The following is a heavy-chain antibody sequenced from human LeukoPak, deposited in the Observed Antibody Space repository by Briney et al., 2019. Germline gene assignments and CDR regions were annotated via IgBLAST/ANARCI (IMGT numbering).Heavy chain of an antibody. CDR3: ARGGCSSTSCSPEY. CDR1: GFMFSSNW. CDR2: ISSSSSYI. D-gene: IGHD2-2*01. J-gene: IGHJ4*02. V-gene: IGHV3-21*01. Sequence: GGSLRLSCAASGFMFSSNWMSWVRLAPGKGLEWVSSISSSSSYIYYADSVKGRFTISRDNAKNSLYLQMNSLRAEDTAVYYCARGGCSSTSCSPEYWGQGTLVTVSS.